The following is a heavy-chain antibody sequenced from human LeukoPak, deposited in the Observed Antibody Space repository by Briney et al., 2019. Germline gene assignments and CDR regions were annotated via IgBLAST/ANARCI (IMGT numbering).Heavy chain of an antibody. V-gene: IGHV3-23*01. CDR1: GFTFSSYA. CDR3: AKDSGPGSLTTVYYYGMDV. D-gene: IGHD4-11*01. J-gene: IGHJ6*02. Sequence: PGGSLRLSCAASGFTFSSYAMSWVRQAPGKGLEWVSAISGSGGSTYYADSVKGRFTISRDNSKNTLYLQMNSLRAEDTAVYYCAKDSGPGSLTTVYYYGMDVWGQGTRSPSP. CDR2: ISGSGGST.